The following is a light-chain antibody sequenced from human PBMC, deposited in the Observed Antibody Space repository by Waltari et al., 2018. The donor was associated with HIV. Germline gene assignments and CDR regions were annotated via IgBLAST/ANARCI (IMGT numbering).Light chain of an antibody. Sequence: EIVMTQSPATLPVSPGERATLSCRASQSVSNNLAWYQHKPGQAPRLLIYGASTRATGIPARFSGSGSGTEFTLSISSLQSEDFAVYYCQQYNNWPPNYTFGQGTKLEIK. V-gene: IGKV3D-15*01. CDR3: QQYNNWPPNYT. CDR1: QSVSNN. J-gene: IGKJ2*01. CDR2: GAS.